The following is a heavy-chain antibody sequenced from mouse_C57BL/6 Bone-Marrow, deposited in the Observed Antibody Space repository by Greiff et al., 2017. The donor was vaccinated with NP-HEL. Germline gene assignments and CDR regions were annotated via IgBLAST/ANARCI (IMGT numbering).Heavy chain of an antibody. CDR2: IWTGGGT. D-gene: IGHD2-4*01. CDR1: GFSLTSYA. J-gene: IGHJ2*01. V-gene: IGHV2-9-1*01. Sequence: VQLQESGPGLVAPSQSLSITCTVSGFSLTSYAISWVRQPPGKGLEWLGVIWTGGGTNYNSALKSRLSISKDNSKSQVFLKMNSLQTDDTARYYCARSHYDYDGYYFDYWGQGTTLTVSS. CDR3: ARSHYDYDGYYFDY.